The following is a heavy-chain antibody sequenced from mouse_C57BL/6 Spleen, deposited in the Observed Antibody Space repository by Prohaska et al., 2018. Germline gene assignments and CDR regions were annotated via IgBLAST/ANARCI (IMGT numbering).Heavy chain of an antibody. Sequence: QGLEWLGNINPSNGGTNYNEKFKSKATLTVDKSSSTAYMQLSSLTSEDSAVDYCARSLRLPYFDYWGQGTTLTVSS. CDR3: ARSLRLPYFDY. J-gene: IGHJ2*01. D-gene: IGHD3-2*02. V-gene: IGHV1-53*01. CDR2: INPSNGGT.